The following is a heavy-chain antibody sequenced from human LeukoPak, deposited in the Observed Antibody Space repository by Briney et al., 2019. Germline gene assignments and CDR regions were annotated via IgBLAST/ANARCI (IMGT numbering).Heavy chain of an antibody. J-gene: IGHJ4*02. V-gene: IGHV1-69*13. D-gene: IGHD2-15*01. CDR2: IIPIFGTA. CDR3: ARTDIVVVVAATLGLGGYFDY. CDR1: GGTFSSYA. Sequence: SVKVSCKASGGTFSSYAISWVRQAPGQGLEWMGGIIPIFGTANYAQKFQGRVTITADESTSTAYMELSSLRSEDTAVYYCARTDIVVVVAATLGLGGYFDYWGQGTLATVSS.